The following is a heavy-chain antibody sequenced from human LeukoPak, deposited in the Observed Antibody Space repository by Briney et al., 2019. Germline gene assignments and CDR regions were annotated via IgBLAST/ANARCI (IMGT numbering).Heavy chain of an antibody. J-gene: IGHJ4*02. CDR3: AKQTKTAGPYYFDY. Sequence: SGGSLRLSCAASGFTFSSYEMNWVRQAPGKGLEWVSYISSSGSTIYYADSVKGRFTISRDNAKNSLYLQMNSLRAEDTAVYYCAKQTKTAGPYYFDYWGQGTLVTVSS. CDR1: GFTFSSYE. CDR2: ISSSGSTI. V-gene: IGHV3-48*03. D-gene: IGHD6-13*01.